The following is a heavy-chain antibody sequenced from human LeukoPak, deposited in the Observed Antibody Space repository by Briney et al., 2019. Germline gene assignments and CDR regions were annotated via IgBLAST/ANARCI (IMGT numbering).Heavy chain of an antibody. V-gene: IGHV3-23*01. CDR2: VTGISSNT. D-gene: IGHD2-2*01. CDR3: AKDRSSTTSCSNY. J-gene: IGHJ4*02. CDR1: GFIFRSYA. Sequence: GGSLRLSCAASGFIFRSYAMTWVRQAPGKGLEWVAAVTGISSNTYYADSVKGRFTISRDNSKNMLYLEMNSLRVEDTAIYYCAKDRSSTTSCSNYWGRGTLVTVSS.